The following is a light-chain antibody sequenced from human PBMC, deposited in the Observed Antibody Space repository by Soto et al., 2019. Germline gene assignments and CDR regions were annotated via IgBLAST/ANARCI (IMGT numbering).Light chain of an antibody. V-gene: IGKV4-1*01. J-gene: IGKJ2*01. Sequence: DTVMTQSPDSLAVSLGERATINCKSSQSVLYSANNKNYLXXYQQKPGQPPRLLIYWASTRASGVPDXFSGXXXXXXXXXTISSRQAEDVAVYYCQRYYNYPPLTFGQGTKLEIK. CDR2: WAS. CDR3: QRYYNYPPLT. CDR1: QSVLYSANNKNY.